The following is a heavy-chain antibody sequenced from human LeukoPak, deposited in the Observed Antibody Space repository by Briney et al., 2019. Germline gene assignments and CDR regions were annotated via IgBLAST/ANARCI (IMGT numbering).Heavy chain of an antibody. CDR1: GGTFSSYA. V-gene: IGHV1-69*01. CDR2: IIPTFGTA. CDR3: ARVWVDDANYMDV. D-gene: IGHD3-10*01. Sequence: SVKVSCKASGGTFSSYAISWVRQAPGQGLEWMGGIIPTFGTANYAQKFQGRVTITADESTSTAYMELSSLRSEDTAVYYCARVWVDDANYMDVWGKGTTVTVSS. J-gene: IGHJ6*03.